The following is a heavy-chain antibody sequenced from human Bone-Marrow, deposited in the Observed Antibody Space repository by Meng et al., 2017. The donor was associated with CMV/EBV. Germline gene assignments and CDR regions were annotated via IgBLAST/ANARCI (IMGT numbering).Heavy chain of an antibody. J-gene: IGHJ4*02. V-gene: IGHV4-31*02. CDR3: GRVSYVFWSGAFDY. D-gene: IGHD3-3*01. CDR2: IYWSGST. CDR1: GGSISSGGIC. Sequence: SGGSISSGGICWSWDRQGQGKGREWIGYIYWSGSTYYNPSLGSRVTISADTSKNQFSLKLSSVTAADTAVYYGGRVSYVFWSGAFDYWGQGTLVTVSS.